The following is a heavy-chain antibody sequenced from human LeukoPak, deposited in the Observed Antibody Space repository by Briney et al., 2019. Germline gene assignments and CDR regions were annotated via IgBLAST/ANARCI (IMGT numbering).Heavy chain of an antibody. D-gene: IGHD3-22*01. V-gene: IGHV3-48*02. CDR1: GFTFSNYN. CDR3: AREHYYDSSGYYVPFDY. J-gene: IGHJ4*02. CDR2: ISSSSSRI. Sequence: PGGSLRLSCAASGFTFSNYNMNWVRQAPGKELEWVSYISSSSSRIYYADTVKGRFTISRDNAKNSVYLQMNSLRDEDTAVYYCAREHYYDSSGYYVPFDYWGQGTLVTVSS.